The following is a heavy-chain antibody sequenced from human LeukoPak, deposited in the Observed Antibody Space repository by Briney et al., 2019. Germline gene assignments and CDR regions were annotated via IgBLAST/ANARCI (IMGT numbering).Heavy chain of an antibody. CDR1: GFTFSSYA. J-gene: IGHJ4*02. Sequence: PGGSLRLSCAASGFTFSSYAMSWVRQAPGKGLEWVSAISGSGGSTYYADSVKGRFTISRDNSKNTLYLQMSSLRAEDTAVYYCAKDRGIVVVVAALDYWGQGTLVTVSS. V-gene: IGHV3-23*01. CDR2: ISGSGGST. D-gene: IGHD2-15*01. CDR3: AKDRGIVVVVAALDY.